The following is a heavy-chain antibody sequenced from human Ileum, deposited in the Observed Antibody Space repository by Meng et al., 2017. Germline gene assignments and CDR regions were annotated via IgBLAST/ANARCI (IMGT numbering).Heavy chain of an antibody. CDR3: ARVQWLVLSFAFDI. CDR1: GFTFSSYW. V-gene: IGHV3-74*01. CDR2: INSDGSST. Sequence: GGSLRLSCAASGFTFSSYWMHWVRQAPGKGLVLVSRINSDGSSTSYADSVKGRFTISRDNDKNTLYLQMNSLRAEDTAVYYCARVQWLVLSFAFDIWGQGTMVTVSS. D-gene: IGHD6-19*01. J-gene: IGHJ3*02.